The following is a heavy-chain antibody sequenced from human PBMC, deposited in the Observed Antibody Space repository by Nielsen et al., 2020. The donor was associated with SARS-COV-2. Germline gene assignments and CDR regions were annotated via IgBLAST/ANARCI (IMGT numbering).Heavy chain of an antibody. CDR3: AKMSPPGIAVGTAEYFQH. D-gene: IGHD6-19*01. J-gene: IGHJ1*01. CDR2: LRGRSRRT. V-gene: IGHV3-23*01. CDR1: RFILSSYA. Sequence: ESRMPSCTASRFILSSYAMHLVRQVPADRVEPVSALRGRSRRTFYADSVKCRYTISIHKSKNTLHVLMNSLRAEDTAVYYCAKMSPPGIAVGTAEYFQHWGQGTLVTVSS.